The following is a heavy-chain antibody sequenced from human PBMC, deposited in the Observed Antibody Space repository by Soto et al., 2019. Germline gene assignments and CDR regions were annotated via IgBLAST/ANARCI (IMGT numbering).Heavy chain of an antibody. V-gene: IGHV1-18*01. CDR3: ARDGSKGYDFWSGYYSNWFDP. J-gene: IGHJ5*02. Sequence: ASVKVSCKASGYTFTSYGISWVRQAPGQGLEWMGWISAYNGNTNYAQKLQDRVTMTTDTSTSTAYMELRSLRSDDTAVYYCARDGSKGYDFWSGYYSNWFDPWGQGTLVTVSS. CDR1: GYTFTSYG. CDR2: ISAYNGNT. D-gene: IGHD3-3*01.